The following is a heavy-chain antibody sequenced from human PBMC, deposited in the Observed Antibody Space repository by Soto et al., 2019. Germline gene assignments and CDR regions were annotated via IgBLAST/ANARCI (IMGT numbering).Heavy chain of an antibody. CDR1: GFTFSSYS. CDR2: IKEDGSAK. Sequence: GGSLRLSCAASGFTFSSYSMNWLRQTPGKGLEWVANIKEDGSAKYYVDSVKGRFTISRDNAKNSLFLQMNSLRAEDTAVYYCATTAAAAGTDWGQGTLVTVSS. J-gene: IGHJ4*02. V-gene: IGHV3-7*01. D-gene: IGHD6-13*01. CDR3: ATTAAAAGTD.